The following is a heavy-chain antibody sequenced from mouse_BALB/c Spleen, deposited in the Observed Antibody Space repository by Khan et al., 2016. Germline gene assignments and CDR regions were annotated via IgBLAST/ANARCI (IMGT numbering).Heavy chain of an antibody. J-gene: IGHJ4*01. Sequence: VQLQQSGPELVKPGASVKISCKASGYSFTDYFVTWVMQSHGESLEWIGRINGYSGDAFYNQKFKGKATLTVDKSSSTAHMELRSLASEGSAVYYCASFGSSLWGQGTSVTVSS. V-gene: IGHV1-20*02. CDR1: GYSFTDYF. CDR2: INGYSGDA. CDR3: ASFGSSL. D-gene: IGHD1-1*01.